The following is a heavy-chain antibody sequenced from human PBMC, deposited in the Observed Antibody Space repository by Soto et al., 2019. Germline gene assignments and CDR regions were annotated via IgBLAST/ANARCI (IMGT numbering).Heavy chain of an antibody. CDR2: IVVASGQT. D-gene: IGHD2-15*01. J-gene: IGHJ6*02. CDR1: GSGFISSG. CDR3: SADRPDIGVGWWV. V-gene: IGHV1-58*02. Sequence: SVKVSCKASGSGFISSGIQWVRQAHGQRLECIGWIVVASGQTNYAQNFRGRVAITRDTSTATAYIELTGLTSEDTAVYFCSADRPDIGVGWWVWGQGTTVTVS.